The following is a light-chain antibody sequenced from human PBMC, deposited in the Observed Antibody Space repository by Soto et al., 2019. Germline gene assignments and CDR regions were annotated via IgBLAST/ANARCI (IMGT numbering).Light chain of an antibody. CDR1: EDSRHY. CDR3: QQYRRYPHS. V-gene: IGKV1-16*01. J-gene: IGKJ2*01. CDR2: AAS. Sequence: IQMTQSPSSVSASVGDRVTITCRASEDSRHYVAWFQQTPGRAPKSLIYAASTLLSGVPSRFSGTGSGTEFTLTNASLEPEDFATYYCQQYRRYPHSFGQGTTVEIK.